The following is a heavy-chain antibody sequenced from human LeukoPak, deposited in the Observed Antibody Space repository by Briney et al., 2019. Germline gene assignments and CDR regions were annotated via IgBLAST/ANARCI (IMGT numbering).Heavy chain of an antibody. CDR3: ARARARTIFGVVIPFDY. Sequence: PSETLSLTCTVSGGSMSPYHWGWIRQPPGKGLEWTGYIYYSGSTNYNPSLNSRVTISVDTSKNQFSLKLSSVTAADTAVYYCARARARTIFGVVIPFDYWGQGTLVTVSS. CDR1: GGSMSPYH. V-gene: IGHV4-59*12. CDR2: IYYSGST. J-gene: IGHJ4*02. D-gene: IGHD3-3*01.